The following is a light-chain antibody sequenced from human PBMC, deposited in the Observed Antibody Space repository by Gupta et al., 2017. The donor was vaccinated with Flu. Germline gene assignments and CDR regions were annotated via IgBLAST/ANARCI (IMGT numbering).Light chain of an antibody. CDR2: DTY. CDR3: QQEDSSRPT. V-gene: IGKV3-20*01. J-gene: IGKJ5*01. Sequence: DIVLTQSPDTLSLSPGEGATLSCRASQSFSSGYLAWYQQKPGQTPRLLIYDTYNRATGIPDRFRGSGSGTELSLTISRREPEDFAVYYCQQEDSSRPTFGQGTRLDIE. CDR1: QSFSSGY.